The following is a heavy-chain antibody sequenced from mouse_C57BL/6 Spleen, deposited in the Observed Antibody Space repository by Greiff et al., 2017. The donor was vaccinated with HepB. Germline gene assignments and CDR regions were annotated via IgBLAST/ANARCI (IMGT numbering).Heavy chain of an antibody. D-gene: IGHD1-1*01. J-gene: IGHJ3*01. V-gene: IGHV5-9-1*02. CDR3: TREGTTVADGGTVAY. Sequence: DVMLVESGEGLVKPGGSLKLSCAASGFTFSSYAMSWVRQTPEKRLEWVAYISSGGDYIYYADTVKGRFTISRDNARNTLYLQLSSLKSEDTAMYYCTREGTTVADGGTVAYWGQGTLVTVSA. CDR2: ISSGGDYI. CDR1: GFTFSSYA.